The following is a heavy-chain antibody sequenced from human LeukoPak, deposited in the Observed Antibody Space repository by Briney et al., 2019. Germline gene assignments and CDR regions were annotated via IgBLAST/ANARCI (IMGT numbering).Heavy chain of an antibody. J-gene: IGHJ4*02. CDR3: AREGPGRFGAPGPNVYSIDY. V-gene: IGHV3-74*01. Sequence: GGSLRLSCAASGFTFSNYWMHWVRQAPGKGLVWVSRINSDGINTSYADSVKGRFTISRDNAKNTLNLQMNSLRAEDTAVYYCAREGPGRFGAPGPNVYSIDYWGQGALVTVSS. CDR2: INSDGINT. CDR1: GFTFSNYW. D-gene: IGHD3-10*01.